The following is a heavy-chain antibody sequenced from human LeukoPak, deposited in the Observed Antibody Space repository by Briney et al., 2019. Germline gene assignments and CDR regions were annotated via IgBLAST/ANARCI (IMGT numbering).Heavy chain of an antibody. Sequence: SQTLSLTCAISGDSVSSNSVTWNWIRQSPSRGLEWLGRTYYRSTWYNDYAVSVRGRITVNPDTSKNQFSLHLNSVTPEDTAVYCCARRLTQYDCFDPWGQGILVTVSS. CDR2: TYYRSTWYN. CDR1: GDSVSSNSVT. CDR3: ARRLTQYDCFDP. V-gene: IGHV6-1*01. J-gene: IGHJ5*02. D-gene: IGHD2-2*01.